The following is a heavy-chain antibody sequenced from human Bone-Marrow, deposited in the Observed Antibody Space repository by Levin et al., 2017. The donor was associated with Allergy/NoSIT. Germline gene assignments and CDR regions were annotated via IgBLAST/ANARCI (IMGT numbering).Heavy chain of an antibody. J-gene: IGHJ4*02. CDR2: IYWNDEK. D-gene: IGHD5-18*01. Sequence: GSGPTLVKPTETLTLTCMFSGFSVNTVGVGVAWVRQPPGKALEWLGLIYWNDEKRYTSSLKSRLTITKDTSKNQVVLTMTNMDPVDTATYYCGHYDVDTAGALDHWGQGTLVIMSS. V-gene: IGHV2-5*01. CDR1: GFSVNTVGVG. CDR3: GHYDVDTAGALDH.